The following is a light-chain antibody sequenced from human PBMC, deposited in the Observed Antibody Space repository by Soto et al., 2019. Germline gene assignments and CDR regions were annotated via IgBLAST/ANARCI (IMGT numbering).Light chain of an antibody. CDR2: SNN. Sequence: QSVLTQPPSASGTPGQSVTISCSGSSSNIGSNTVNWYQQLPGTAPKLLIYSNNQRPSGVPDRFSGSKSGTSASLAISGLQSEDGADYYCAAWDDSLNGLYVFGTGTKVTVL. V-gene: IGLV1-44*01. J-gene: IGLJ1*01. CDR1: SSNIGSNT. CDR3: AAWDDSLNGLYV.